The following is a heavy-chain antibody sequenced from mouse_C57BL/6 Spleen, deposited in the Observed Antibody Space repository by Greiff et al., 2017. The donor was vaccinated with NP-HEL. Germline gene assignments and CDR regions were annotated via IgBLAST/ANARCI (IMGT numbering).Heavy chain of an antibody. CDR3: ALSGDAMDY. CDR2: INPYNGGT. J-gene: IGHJ4*01. CDR1: GYTFTDYY. V-gene: IGHV1-19*01. Sequence: EVQGVESGPVLVKPGASVKMSCKASGYTFTDYYMNWVKQSHGKSLEWIGVINPYNGGTSYNQKFKGKATLTVDKSSSTAYMELNSLTSEDSAVYYCALSGDAMDYWGQGTSVTVSS.